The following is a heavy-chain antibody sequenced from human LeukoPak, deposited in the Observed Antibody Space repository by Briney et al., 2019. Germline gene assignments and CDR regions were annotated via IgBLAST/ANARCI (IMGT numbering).Heavy chain of an antibody. J-gene: IGHJ4*02. CDR2: ISYDGSNK. Sequence: GGSLRLTCAASGFTFSSYAMHWVRQAPGKGLEWVAVISYDGSNKYYADSVKGRFTISRDNSKNTLYLQMNSLRGDDTAVYYCAKPHFDYWGQGTLVTVSS. V-gene: IGHV3-30*04. CDR1: GFTFSSYA. CDR3: AKPHFDY.